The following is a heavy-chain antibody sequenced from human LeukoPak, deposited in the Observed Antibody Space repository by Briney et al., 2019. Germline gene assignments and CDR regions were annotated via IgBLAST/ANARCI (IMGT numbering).Heavy chain of an antibody. CDR1: GFTVSSNY. D-gene: IGHD3-10*01. CDR3: ARTTTPHYYGSGSYALGY. V-gene: IGHV3-53*04. J-gene: IGHJ4*02. Sequence: GGSLRLSCAASGFTVSSNYMSWVRQAPGKGLEWVSVIYSGGSTYYADSVKGRFTISRHNSKNTLYLQMNSLRAEDTAVYYCARTTTPHYYGSGSYALGYWGQGTLVTVPS. CDR2: IYSGGST.